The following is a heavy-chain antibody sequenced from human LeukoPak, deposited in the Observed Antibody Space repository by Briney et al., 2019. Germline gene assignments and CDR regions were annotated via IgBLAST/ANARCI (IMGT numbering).Heavy chain of an antibody. V-gene: IGHV4-34*01. D-gene: IGHD6-19*01. J-gene: IGHJ4*02. CDR1: GLSFSGYY. CDR3: ARGRSSGWYNNYFDY. Sequence: KPSETLSPTCAVYGLSFSGYYWSWIRQPPGKGLEWIGEINHIGSTNYNPSLKSRITISVDTSTNQFSLKLSSVTAADTAVYYCARGRSSGWYNNYFDYWGQGTLVTVSS. CDR2: INHIGST.